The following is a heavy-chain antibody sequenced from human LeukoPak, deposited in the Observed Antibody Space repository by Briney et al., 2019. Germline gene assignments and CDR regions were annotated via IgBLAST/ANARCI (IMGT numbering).Heavy chain of an antibody. CDR1: GFTFSSYA. Sequence: PGGSLRLSCAASGFTFSSYAMHWVRQAPGKGLEWVAVISYDGSNKYYADSVKGRFTISRDNSKNTLYLQMNSLRAEDTAVYYCARTGGYSYAPDYWGQGTLVTVSS. V-gene: IGHV3-30-3*01. CDR2: ISYDGSNK. CDR3: ARTGGYSYAPDY. J-gene: IGHJ4*02. D-gene: IGHD5-18*01.